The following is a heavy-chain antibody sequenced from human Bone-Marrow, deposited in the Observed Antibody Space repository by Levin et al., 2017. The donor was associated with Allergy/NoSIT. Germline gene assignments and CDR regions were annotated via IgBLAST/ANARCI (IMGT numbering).Heavy chain of an antibody. V-gene: IGHV4-59*01. J-gene: IGHJ5*02. CDR2: IYYSGST. Sequence: KASETLSLTCTVSGGSISSDYWSWIRQPPGKGLEWIGSIYYSGSTNYNPSLKSRVTMSVDTSRNQFSLKLTSVTAADTAVYYCAGMDYYSSNWFDPWGQGTLVTVSS. CDR1: GGSISSDY. D-gene: IGHD3-22*01. CDR3: AGMDYYSSNWFDP.